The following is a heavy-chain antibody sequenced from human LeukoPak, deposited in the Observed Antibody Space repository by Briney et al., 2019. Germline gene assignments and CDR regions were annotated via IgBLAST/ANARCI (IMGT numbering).Heavy chain of an antibody. Sequence: ASVKVSCKASGYTFTSYAMNWVRQAPGQGLEWMGWFNTNTGNPTYAQGFTGRSVFSLDTSVSTAYLQISSLKAEDTAVYYCARDINSAAYGDFYDGMDVWGQGTTVTVSS. D-gene: IGHD3-16*01. CDR2: FNTNTGNP. CDR1: GYTFTSYA. J-gene: IGHJ6*02. CDR3: ARDINSAAYGDFYDGMDV. V-gene: IGHV7-4-1*02.